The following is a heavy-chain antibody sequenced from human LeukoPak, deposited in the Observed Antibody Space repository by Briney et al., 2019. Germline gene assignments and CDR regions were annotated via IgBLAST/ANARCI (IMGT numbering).Heavy chain of an antibody. CDR2: INPNSGGT. CDR1: GYSFTDYY. D-gene: IGHD6-13*01. CDR3: ARGVAAAGTGVY. Sequence: ASVKVSCKASGYSFTDYYIHWVRQAPGQGLEWMGWINPNSGGTNYAQKFQGRVTMTRDTSISTAYMELSRLRSDDTAVYYCARGVAAAGTGVYWGQGTLVTVSP. J-gene: IGHJ4*02. V-gene: IGHV1-2*02.